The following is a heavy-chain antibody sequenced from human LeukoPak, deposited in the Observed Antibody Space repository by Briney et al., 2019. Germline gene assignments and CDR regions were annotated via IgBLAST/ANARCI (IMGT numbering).Heavy chain of an antibody. V-gene: IGHV7-4-1*01. D-gene: IGHD6-13*01. Sequence: ASVKVSCKVSGYTLTELSMHWVRQAPGKGLEWMGWINTYTGNPTYAQDFTGRFVFSLDTSVSTAYLQIYSLKAEDTAVYYCARLVAAGGSGSFDPWGQGTLVTVSS. CDR1: GYTLTELS. CDR3: ARLVAAGGSGSFDP. J-gene: IGHJ5*02. CDR2: INTYTGNP.